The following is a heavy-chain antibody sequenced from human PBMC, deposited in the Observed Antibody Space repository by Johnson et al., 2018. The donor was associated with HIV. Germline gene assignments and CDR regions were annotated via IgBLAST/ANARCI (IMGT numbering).Heavy chain of an antibody. J-gene: IGHJ3*02. CDR1: GFTFSDYY. CDR2: ISSSGSTI. Sequence: QVQLVESGGGLVKPGGSLRLSCAASGFTFSDYYMSWIRQAPGKGLEWVSYISSSGSTIYYADSVKGRFTISRDNAKNSLYLQMNSLRAEDTAVYYCASQRYCGGDCYFPRDAFDIWGQGTMVTVSS. V-gene: IGHV3-11*04. D-gene: IGHD2-21*01. CDR3: ASQRYCGGDCYFPRDAFDI.